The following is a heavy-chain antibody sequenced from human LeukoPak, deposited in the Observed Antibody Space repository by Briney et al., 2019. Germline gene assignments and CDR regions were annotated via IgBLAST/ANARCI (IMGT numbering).Heavy chain of an antibody. J-gene: IGHJ4*02. V-gene: IGHV3-30*18. CDR1: GVTFSSYG. CDR3: AKDQYYYGSGFF. Sequence: GGSLRLSCAASGVTFSSYGMHWVRQAPGKGLEWVAVISHDGSNKYYADSVKGRFTISRDNSKNTLYLQMNSLRAEDTAVYYCAKDQYYYGSGFFWGQGTLVTVSS. D-gene: IGHD3-10*01. CDR2: ISHDGSNK.